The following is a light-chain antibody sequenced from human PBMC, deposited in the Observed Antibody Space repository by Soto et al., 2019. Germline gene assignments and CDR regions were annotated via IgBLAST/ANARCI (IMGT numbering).Light chain of an antibody. CDR3: SSYTSSSTLDVV. J-gene: IGLJ2*01. CDR2: DVI. Sequence: QSALTQPASVSGSPGQSITISCTGTSSDVDGYNYVSWYQQHPGKAPKLMIYDVINRPSGVSNRFSGSKSGNTASLTISGLQAEDEADYYCSSYTSSSTLDVVFGGGTNLTVL. CDR1: SSDVDGYNY. V-gene: IGLV2-14*01.